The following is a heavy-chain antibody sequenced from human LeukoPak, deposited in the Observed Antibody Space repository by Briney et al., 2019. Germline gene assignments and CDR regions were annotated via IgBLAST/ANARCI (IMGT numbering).Heavy chain of an antibody. CDR3: AREVLLWFGGTEYFDY. CDR1: GFTFSDYY. J-gene: IGHJ4*02. CDR2: ISSSGSTI. D-gene: IGHD3-10*01. V-gene: IGHV3-11*01. Sequence: GGSLRLSCAASGFTFSDYYMSWIRQAPGKGLEWVSYISSSGSTIYYADSVKGRFTISRDNAKNSLYLQMNSLRAEDTAVYYCAREVLLWFGGTEYFDYWGQGTLVTVSS.